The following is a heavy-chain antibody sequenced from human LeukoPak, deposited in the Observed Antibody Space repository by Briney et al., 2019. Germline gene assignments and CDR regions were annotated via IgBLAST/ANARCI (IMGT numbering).Heavy chain of an antibody. CDR2: ISGSGGNT. D-gene: IGHD3-22*01. CDR1: GFTFSSYA. CDR3: AKDPQYYYDSSGYYFGGFWDY. J-gene: IGHJ4*02. V-gene: IGHV3-23*01. Sequence: GGSLRLSCAASGFTFSSYAMSWVRQAPGKGLEWVSAISGSGGNTYYADSVKGRFTISRDNSKNTLYLQMNSLRAEDTAVYYCAKDPQYYYDSSGYYFGGFWDYWGQGTLVTVSS.